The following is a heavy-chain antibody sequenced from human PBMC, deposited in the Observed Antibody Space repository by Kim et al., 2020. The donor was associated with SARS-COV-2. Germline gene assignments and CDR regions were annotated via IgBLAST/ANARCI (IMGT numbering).Heavy chain of an antibody. J-gene: IGHJ4*02. D-gene: IGHD2-15*01. CDR1: GYTFTGYY. CDR2: IYPQNGET. V-gene: IGHV1-2*02. CDR3: ARDQGSSGSGTWDY. Sequence: ASVKVSCKASGYTFTGYYIHWVRQTPGQGLEWMGWIYPQNGETNYPQRFQGRVTMTRDTSINTAYMELSSLRSDDTAMYYCARDQGSSGSGTWDYWGQG.